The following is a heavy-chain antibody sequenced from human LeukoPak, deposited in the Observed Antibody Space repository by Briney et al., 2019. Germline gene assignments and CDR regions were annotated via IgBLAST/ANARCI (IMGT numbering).Heavy chain of an antibody. CDR3: ARSYYYDSSHTADY. Sequence: GGSLRLSCAASGFTFSSYAMSWVRQAPGEGLEWVSTISGSGGSTYHADSVKGRFTISRDNSKNTLYLQMNSLRAEDTAVYYCARSYYYDSSHTADYWGQGTLVTVSS. CDR1: GFTFSSYA. D-gene: IGHD3-22*01. CDR2: ISGSGGST. V-gene: IGHV3-23*01. J-gene: IGHJ4*02.